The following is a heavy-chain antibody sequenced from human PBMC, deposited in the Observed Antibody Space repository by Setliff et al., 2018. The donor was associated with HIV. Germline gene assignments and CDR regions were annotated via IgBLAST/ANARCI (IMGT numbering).Heavy chain of an antibody. CDR1: GGSISTDNYY. Sequence: ETLSLTCTVSGGSISTDNYYWGWIRQPPGKGLEWIANIYYTGNTYYNPSLRSRVTISIDTSKNQFSLKLSSVTAADTAVYYCARQREVYGTVYYYYMDVWGKGTTVTVSS. D-gene: IGHD4-17*01. CDR2: IYYTGNT. CDR3: ARQREVYGTVYYYYMDV. J-gene: IGHJ6*03. V-gene: IGHV4-39*01.